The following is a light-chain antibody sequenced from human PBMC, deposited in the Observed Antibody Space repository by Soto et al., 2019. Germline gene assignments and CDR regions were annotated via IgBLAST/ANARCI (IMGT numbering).Light chain of an antibody. V-gene: IGKV3-15*01. CDR2: GAS. J-gene: IGKJ2*01. CDR1: QSVGTD. CDR3: QQYVNWPPRHT. Sequence: EIVMTQSPATLSVSRGERATLSCRASQSVGTDLAWYQQKPGQGPRLLIYGASTRFSGVPARFSGSGSGTDFTLTIDSLQSEDFAIYYCQQYVNWPPRHTFGQGTKLEF.